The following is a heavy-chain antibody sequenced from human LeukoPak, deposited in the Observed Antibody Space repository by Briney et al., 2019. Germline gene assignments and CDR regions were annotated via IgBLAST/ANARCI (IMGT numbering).Heavy chain of an antibody. J-gene: IGHJ4*02. CDR2: LYRGGNT. CDR1: GLTVSDNF. Sequence: PGGSLGLSCAASGLTVSDNFMSWVRQAPGKGLEWVSVLYRGGNTYYADSVRGRFTISRDNSKNMVYLQMNSLTAEDTAVYYCARDRIEGATSDFDYWGQGTLVTVSS. CDR3: ARDRIEGATSDFDY. D-gene: IGHD2-21*01. V-gene: IGHV3-66*01.